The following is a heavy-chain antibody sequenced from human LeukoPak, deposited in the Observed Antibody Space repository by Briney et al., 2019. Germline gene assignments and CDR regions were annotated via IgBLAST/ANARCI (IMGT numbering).Heavy chain of an antibody. Sequence: GGSLRLSCAASGFTFSSYSMNWVRQAPGKGLEWVSSISSSSSYIYYADSVKGRFTISRDNAKNSLYLQMNSLRAEDTAVYYCARAETAVAAPLDYWGQGTLVTVSS. CDR1: GFTFSSYS. CDR2: ISSSSSYI. D-gene: IGHD6-19*01. J-gene: IGHJ4*02. CDR3: ARAETAVAAPLDY. V-gene: IGHV3-21*01.